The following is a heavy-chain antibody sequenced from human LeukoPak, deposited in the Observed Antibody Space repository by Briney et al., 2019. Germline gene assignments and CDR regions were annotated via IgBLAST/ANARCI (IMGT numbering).Heavy chain of an antibody. CDR1: EFIVSINY. CDR2: ISGSGGST. Sequence: GGSLRLPCAASEFIVSINYMTWVRQAPGKGLEWVSAISGSGGSTYYADSVKGRFTISRDNAKNSLYLQMSSLRDEDTAVYYCARDKVVGATFFDYWGQGTLVTVSS. V-gene: IGHV3-23*01. D-gene: IGHD1-26*01. CDR3: ARDKVVGATFFDY. J-gene: IGHJ4*02.